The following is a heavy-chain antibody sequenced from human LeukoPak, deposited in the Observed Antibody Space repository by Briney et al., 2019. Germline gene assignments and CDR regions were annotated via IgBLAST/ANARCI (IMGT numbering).Heavy chain of an antibody. Sequence: SETLSLTCTVSGGSISSSSYYWGWIRQPPGKGLGWIGSIYYSGSTYYNPSLKSRVTISVDTSKNQFSLKLSSVTAADTAVYYCARHRGYSSGWYSGSYYYYMDVWGKGTTVTISS. D-gene: IGHD6-19*01. CDR1: GGSISSSSYY. CDR3: ARHRGYSSGWYSGSYYYYMDV. V-gene: IGHV4-39*01. J-gene: IGHJ6*03. CDR2: IYYSGST.